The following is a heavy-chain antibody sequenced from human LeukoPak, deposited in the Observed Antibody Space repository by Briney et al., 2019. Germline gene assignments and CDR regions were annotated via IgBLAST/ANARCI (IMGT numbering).Heavy chain of an antibody. CDR3: ARDDYGGNSDDAFDI. V-gene: IGHV4-59*01. CDR2: IYYSGST. CDR1: GGSISSYY. J-gene: IGHJ3*02. D-gene: IGHD4-23*01. Sequence: SETLSLTCTVSGGSISSYYWSWIRQPPGKGLEWIGYIYYSGSTNYNPSLKSRVTISVDTSKNQFSLKLSSVTAADTAVYYCARDDYGGNSDDAFDIWGQGTTVTVSS.